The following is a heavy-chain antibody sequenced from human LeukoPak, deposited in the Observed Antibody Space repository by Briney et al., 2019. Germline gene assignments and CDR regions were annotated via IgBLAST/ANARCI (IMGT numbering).Heavy chain of an antibody. CDR3: AKSSAGTYYYDSSGHYAWYYFDY. J-gene: IGHJ4*02. D-gene: IGHD3-22*01. CDR1: GFTFSSYW. CDR2: IKQDGSEK. V-gene: IGHV3-7*01. Sequence: GGSLRLSCAASGFTFSSYWMSWVRQAPGKGLEWVANIKQDGSEKYYVDSVKGRFTISRDNAKNSLYLQMNSLRAEDTAVYYCAKSSAGTYYYDSSGHYAWYYFDYWGQGTLATVSS.